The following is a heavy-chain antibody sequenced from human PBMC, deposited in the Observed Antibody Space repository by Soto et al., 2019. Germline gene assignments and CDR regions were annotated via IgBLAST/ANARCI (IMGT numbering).Heavy chain of an antibody. CDR3: ARTYCSSTSCPQDWFDP. CDR1: GYSFTSYW. Sequence: PGESLKISCKGSGYSFTSYWIGWVRQMPGKGLEWMGIIYPGDSDTRYSPSFQGQVTISADKSISTAYLQWSSLKASDTAMYYCARTYCSSTSCPQDWFDPWGQGTLVTAPQ. D-gene: IGHD2-2*01. V-gene: IGHV5-51*01. J-gene: IGHJ5*02. CDR2: IYPGDSDT.